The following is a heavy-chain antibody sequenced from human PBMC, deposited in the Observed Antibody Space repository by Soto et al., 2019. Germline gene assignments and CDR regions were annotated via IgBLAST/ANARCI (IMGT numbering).Heavy chain of an antibody. CDR2: IYYSGST. V-gene: IGHV4-59*08. J-gene: IGHJ6*03. CDR1: GGSISSYY. Sequence: XXTLSLPFTVSGGSISSYYWSWILQPPGKGLEWIGYIYYSGSTNYNPSLKSRVTISVDTSKNQFSLKLSSVNAADTAVYYCARLGDYYYYYMDVWGKGTTVTVSS. CDR3: ARLGDYYYYYMDV.